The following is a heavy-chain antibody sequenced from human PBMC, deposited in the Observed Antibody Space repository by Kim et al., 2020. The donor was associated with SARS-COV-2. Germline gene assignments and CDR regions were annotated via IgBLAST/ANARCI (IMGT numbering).Heavy chain of an antibody. V-gene: IGHV3-23*01. CDR3: AKALRGATTYGVLGD. Sequence: SVKGRFTITRDNSKTTLYLQMNSLRAEDTAVYYCAKALRGATTYGVLGDWGQGTLVTVSS. J-gene: IGHJ4*02. D-gene: IGHD1-26*01.